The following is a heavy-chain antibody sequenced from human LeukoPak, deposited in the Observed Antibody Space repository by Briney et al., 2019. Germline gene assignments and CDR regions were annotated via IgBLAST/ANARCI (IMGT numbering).Heavy chain of an antibody. Sequence: SETPSLTCAVYGGSFGGYYWSWIRQPPGKGLEWIGEINHSGSTNYNPSLKSRVTISVDTSKNQFSLKLSSVTAADTAVYYCARGPNNYGDYYRLGAFDIWGQGTMVTVSS. CDR1: GGSFGGYY. J-gene: IGHJ3*02. D-gene: IGHD4-17*01. V-gene: IGHV4-34*01. CDR3: ARGPNNYGDYYRLGAFDI. CDR2: INHSGST.